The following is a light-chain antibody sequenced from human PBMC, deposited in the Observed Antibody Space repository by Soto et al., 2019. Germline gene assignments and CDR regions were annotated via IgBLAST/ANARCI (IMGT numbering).Light chain of an antibody. CDR2: EVR. Sequence: QPALTQPPSVSGSPGQSVTISCTGTSSDVGRYNRVSWYQQPPGTAPKLLIYEVRNRPSGVPDRFSGSKSANTASLTISGLQAEDEADYYCSLYTTNSTFVFGAGTKVTVL. J-gene: IGLJ1*01. CDR3: SLYTTNSTFV. CDR1: SSDVGRYNR. V-gene: IGLV2-18*01.